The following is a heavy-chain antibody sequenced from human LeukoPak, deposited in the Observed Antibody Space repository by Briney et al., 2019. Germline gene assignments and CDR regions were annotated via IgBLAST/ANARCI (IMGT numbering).Heavy chain of an antibody. CDR3: AREGAGARTFDY. CDR2: IYYSGST. J-gene: IGHJ4*02. CDR1: GGSISSGGYY. D-gene: IGHD6-19*01. V-gene: IGHV4-61*08. Sequence: SQTLSLTCTVSGGSISSGGYYWSWIRQHPGKGLEWIGYIYYSGSTNYNPSLKSRVIISVDMSKNQFSLKLSSVTAADTAVYYCAREGAGARTFDYWGQGTLVTVSS.